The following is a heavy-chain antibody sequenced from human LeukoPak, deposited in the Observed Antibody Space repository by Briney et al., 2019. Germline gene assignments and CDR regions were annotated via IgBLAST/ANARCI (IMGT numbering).Heavy chain of an antibody. D-gene: IGHD3-16*01. CDR2: ISAYNGNT. Sequence: ASVKVFRKASGYTFTRYGISWVRHAPGQGREWVCRISAYNGNTNYAQKLQGRVTMTTDTSTSTAYMELRSLRSDDTAVYYCARGYYYDYVWGSYSYWGQGTLVTVSS. CDR3: ARGYYYDYVWGSYSY. CDR1: GYTFTRYG. V-gene: IGHV1-18*01. J-gene: IGHJ4*02.